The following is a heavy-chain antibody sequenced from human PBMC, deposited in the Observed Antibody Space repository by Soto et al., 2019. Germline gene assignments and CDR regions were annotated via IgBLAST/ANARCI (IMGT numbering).Heavy chain of an antibody. Sequence: EVQLVESGGGLVKPGGSLRLSCISSGFTFRTYTMNWVRQAPGKGLEWVSGIRGFSPYTFYAESVEGRFTISRDNAKNSLYLKMNSLRAEDTAVYYCARDRGYDAHDYYYNAMDVWGQGTTVTVSS. J-gene: IGHJ6*02. CDR3: ARDRGYDAHDYYYNAMDV. V-gene: IGHV3-21*01. CDR2: IRGFSPYT. CDR1: GFTFRTYT. D-gene: IGHD2-15*01.